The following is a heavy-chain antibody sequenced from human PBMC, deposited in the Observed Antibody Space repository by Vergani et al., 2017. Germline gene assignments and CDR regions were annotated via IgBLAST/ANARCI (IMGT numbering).Heavy chain of an antibody. CDR1: GGSFSGYY. CDR3: ARGALRGSSGWYRYWFYP. V-gene: IGHV4-34*01. D-gene: IGHD6-19*01. CDR2: INHSGST. J-gene: IGHJ5*02. Sequence: QVQLQQWGAGLLKPSETLSLTCAVYGGSFSGYYWSWIRQPPGKGLEWIGEINHSGSTNYNPSLKSRFTISVDTSKNQFSLKLSSVTAADAAVYYCARGALRGSSGWYRYWFYPWGQGTLVTVSS.